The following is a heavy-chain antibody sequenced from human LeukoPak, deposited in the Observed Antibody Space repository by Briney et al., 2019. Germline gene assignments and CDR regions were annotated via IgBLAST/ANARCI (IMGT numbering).Heavy chain of an antibody. D-gene: IGHD6-19*01. CDR3: ATGYTSGTRIDY. J-gene: IGHJ4*02. Sequence: PGGSLRLSCAASGFTFSAFSINWVRQAPGKGLEWVSAISSSSSDIYYTDSVKGRFTISRDNANNFLYLQVSSLRAEDTAVYYCATGYTSGTRIDYWGQGTLVSVSS. V-gene: IGHV3-21*01. CDR2: ISSSSSDI. CDR1: GFTFSAFS.